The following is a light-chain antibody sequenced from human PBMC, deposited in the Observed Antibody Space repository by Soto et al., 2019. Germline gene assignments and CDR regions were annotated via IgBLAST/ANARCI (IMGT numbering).Light chain of an antibody. Sequence: EIVMPQSPATLSVSPGERANLSCWASQSVSSNLAWYQQKPGQAPRLLIYDVSTRASGIPTMFSGSVSGTEFTLSISSLQSEDFTVYSCLQYHNLWAFGQGNKVEI. CDR2: DVS. CDR1: QSVSSN. V-gene: IGKV3D-15*01. J-gene: IGKJ1*01. CDR3: LQYHNLWA.